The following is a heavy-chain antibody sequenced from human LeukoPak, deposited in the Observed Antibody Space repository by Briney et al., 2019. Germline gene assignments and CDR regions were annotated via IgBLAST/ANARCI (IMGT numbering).Heavy chain of an antibody. D-gene: IGHD3-3*01. CDR2: ISGSGGST. V-gene: IGHV3-23*01. CDR3: AKRRSFTIFGVVTFDY. CDR1: GFTFSSCA. Sequence: GGSLRLSCAASGFTFSSCAMSWVRQAPGRGLEWVSTISGSGGSTFYADSVKGRFTISRDNSKNTLYLQVNSLRAEDTAIYYCAKRRSFTIFGVVTFDYWGQGTLVTVSS. J-gene: IGHJ4*02.